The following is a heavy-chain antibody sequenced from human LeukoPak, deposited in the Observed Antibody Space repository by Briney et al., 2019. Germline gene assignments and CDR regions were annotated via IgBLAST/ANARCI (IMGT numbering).Heavy chain of an antibody. CDR2: ISGRGDST. Sequence: GGSLRLSCAGSGFTFCIYAMTWVRHAPGQGLEWVSSISGRGDSTNYTDSVKGRFTISRDNSKNTLYMKMNSLKVEDTAVYYCAKGGNIRIIDYYYYMDVWGKGTTVTVSS. V-gene: IGHV3-23*01. CDR3: AKGGNIRIIDYYYYMDV. D-gene: IGHD2/OR15-2a*01. CDR1: GFTFCIYA. J-gene: IGHJ6*03.